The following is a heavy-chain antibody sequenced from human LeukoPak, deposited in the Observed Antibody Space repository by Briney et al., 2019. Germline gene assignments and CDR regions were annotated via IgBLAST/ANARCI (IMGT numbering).Heavy chain of an antibody. V-gene: IGHV6-1*01. Sequence: SQTLSLTCAIGGDGVSSNRAGRNWVRLSPSRGLEWLGRTYYRSKWFKEYASSVKSRIILNSDTSRNEVSLHLHSVTPEDTAVYYCTRGSIGGWFDPWGQGTPVTVSS. CDR1: GDGVSSNRAG. J-gene: IGHJ5*02. D-gene: IGHD3-3*01. CDR2: TYYRSKWFK. CDR3: TRGSIGGWFDP.